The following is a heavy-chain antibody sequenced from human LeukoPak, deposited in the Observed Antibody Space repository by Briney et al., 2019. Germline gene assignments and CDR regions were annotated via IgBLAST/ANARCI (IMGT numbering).Heavy chain of an antibody. Sequence: SETLSLTCTVSGGSISSNYWSWIRQPPGKGLEWIGYINYSGSTNYNPSLKSRVTISVDTSKNQFPLKLSSVTAADTAVYYCARRYSYGYSAFDIWGQGTMVTVSS. CDR1: GGSISSNY. D-gene: IGHD5-18*01. V-gene: IGHV4-59*08. CDR3: ARRYSYGYSAFDI. CDR2: INYSGST. J-gene: IGHJ3*02.